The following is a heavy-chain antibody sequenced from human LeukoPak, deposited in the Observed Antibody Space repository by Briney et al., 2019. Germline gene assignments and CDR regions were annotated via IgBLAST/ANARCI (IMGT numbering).Heavy chain of an antibody. V-gene: IGHV4-34*01. CDR3: ARVATPRSSSYYYYGMDV. CDR2: INHSGST. Sequence: RASETLSLTRAVYGGSFSGYYWSWIRQPPGKGLEWIGEINHSGSTNYNPSPKSRVTISVDTSKNQFSLKLSSVTAADTAVYYCARVATPRSSSYYYYGMDVWGQGTTVTVSS. J-gene: IGHJ6*02. CDR1: GGSFSGYY. D-gene: IGHD6-13*01.